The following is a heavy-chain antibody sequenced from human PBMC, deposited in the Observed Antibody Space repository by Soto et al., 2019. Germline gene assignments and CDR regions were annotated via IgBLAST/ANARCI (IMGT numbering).Heavy chain of an antibody. CDR3: ARAEGGCSSTSCHSYSMDV. CDR2: ISSSGNYI. Sequence: EVQLLESGGGLVQPGGSLRLSCAASGFTFSSYAMSWVRQAPGKGLEWVSAISSSGNYIYYADSVKGRFTISRDNAKNSLYLQMNSLRAEDTAVYYCARAEGGCSSTSCHSYSMDVWGQGTTVTVSS. CDR1: GFTFSSYA. D-gene: IGHD2-2*01. J-gene: IGHJ6*02. V-gene: IGHV3-21*01.